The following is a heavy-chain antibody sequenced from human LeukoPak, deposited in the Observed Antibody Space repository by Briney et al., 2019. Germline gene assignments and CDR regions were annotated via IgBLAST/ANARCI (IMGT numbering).Heavy chain of an antibody. D-gene: IGHD6-19*01. CDR1: GGSISSYY. CDR2: IYYSGST. J-gene: IGHJ2*01. V-gene: IGHV4-59*01. CDR3: ARDSPAVAGIYWYFDL. Sequence: SETLSLTCTVSGGSISSYYWSWIRQPPGKGPEWIGYIYYSGSTNYNPSLKSRVTISVDTSKNQFSLKLSSVTAADTAVYYCARDSPAVAGIYWYFDLWGRGTLVTVSS.